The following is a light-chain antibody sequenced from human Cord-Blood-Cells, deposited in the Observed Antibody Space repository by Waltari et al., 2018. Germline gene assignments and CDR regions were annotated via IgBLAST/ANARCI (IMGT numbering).Light chain of an antibody. J-gene: IGKJ2*01. CDR2: GAS. Sequence: EIVLTQSPGTLPLSPGDRATLSCRASQSVSSSYLAWYQQKPGQAPRRLIYGASSRATGIPDRFSGSGSGTDFTLTISRLEPEDFAVYYCQQYGSSPPYTFGQGTKLEIK. V-gene: IGKV3-20*01. CDR1: QSVSSSY. CDR3: QQYGSSPPYT.